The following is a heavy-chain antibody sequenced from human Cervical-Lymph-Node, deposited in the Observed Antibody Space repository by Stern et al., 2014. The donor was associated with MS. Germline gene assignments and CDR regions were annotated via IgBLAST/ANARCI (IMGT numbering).Heavy chain of an antibody. J-gene: IGHJ4*02. CDR2: ISSSGNHV. CDR3: VRADGSTDDY. CDR1: GFSFSNYY. D-gene: IGHD3-10*01. V-gene: IGHV3-11*01. Sequence: QVQLVQSGGGLVKPGGSLRLSCAASGFSFSNYYMSWIRQAPGKGLEWVSYISSSGNHVDYADSVKGRFTISRDNAKNSLYLQVNSLIADDTAIYYCVRADGSTDDYWGQGTLVTVSS.